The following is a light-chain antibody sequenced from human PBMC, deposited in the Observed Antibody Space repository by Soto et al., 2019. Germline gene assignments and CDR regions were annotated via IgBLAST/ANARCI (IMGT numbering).Light chain of an antibody. Sequence: DIQMTQAPSSLSASVGDRVTITCRASQGISNYLAWYQQKPGKVPKLLIYAASTLQSGVPPRFSGSGSGTDFTLTISSLQPEDVAIYYCQKYNSALHTFGQWTKLQIK. CDR2: AAS. J-gene: IGKJ2*01. CDR1: QGISNY. V-gene: IGKV1-27*01. CDR3: QKYNSALHT.